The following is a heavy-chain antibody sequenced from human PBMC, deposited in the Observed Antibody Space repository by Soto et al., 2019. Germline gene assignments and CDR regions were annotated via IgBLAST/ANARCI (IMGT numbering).Heavy chain of an antibody. CDR1: GGSISSYY. Sequence: SETLSLTCPVSGGSISSYYWSWIRQPPGKGLEWIGYIYYSGSTNYNPSLKSRVTISVDTSKNQFSLKLSSVTAADTAVYYCARARKGVVVVPAALPYFDYWGQGTLVTVSS. CDR3: ARARKGVVVVPAALPYFDY. J-gene: IGHJ4*02. V-gene: IGHV4-59*01. D-gene: IGHD2-2*01. CDR2: IYYSGST.